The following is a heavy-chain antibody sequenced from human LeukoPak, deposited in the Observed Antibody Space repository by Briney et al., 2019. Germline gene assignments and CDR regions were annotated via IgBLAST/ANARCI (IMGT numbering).Heavy chain of an antibody. Sequence: PGGSLRLSCVVSGFTFSSNYTSWVRQAPGKGLECVSIIYSDGTTYYADSVTGRFTISRDNSKNMVNLQMNSLRAEDTAMYYCTRDRYSGHHFGYWGQGTLVTVSS. D-gene: IGHD5-12*01. V-gene: IGHV3-53*01. J-gene: IGHJ4*02. CDR2: IYSDGTT. CDR3: TRDRYSGHHFGY. CDR1: GFTFSSNY.